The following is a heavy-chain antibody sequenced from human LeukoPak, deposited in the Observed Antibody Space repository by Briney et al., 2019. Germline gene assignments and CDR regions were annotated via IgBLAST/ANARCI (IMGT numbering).Heavy chain of an antibody. D-gene: IGHD6-19*01. CDR3: AKEKGFSSGWEHFDY. Sequence: GGPLRLSCAASGFTFSSYAMSWVRQAQGKGLEWVSAITSSGSSTYYADSVKGRFTISRDNSKNTLYLQMNSLRAEDTAVYYCAKEKGFSSGWEHFDYWGQGTLVTVSS. CDR2: ITSSGSST. J-gene: IGHJ4*02. CDR1: GFTFSSYA. V-gene: IGHV3-23*01.